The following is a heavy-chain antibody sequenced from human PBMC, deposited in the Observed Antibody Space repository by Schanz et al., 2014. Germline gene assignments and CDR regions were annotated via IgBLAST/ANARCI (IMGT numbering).Heavy chain of an antibody. CDR2: IYIGGNT. CDR3: ARGGPAYDFDY. D-gene: IGHD2-21*01. J-gene: IGHJ4*02. V-gene: IGHV3-66*01. CDR1: GFSVGNKY. Sequence: EVQLVESGGGLVQPGGSLRLSCAASGFSVGNKYMNWVRQAPGKGLEWVSFIYIGGNTYYADSVKGRFTISRDNTKNTVYIQMSSLRAEDTAVYCCARGGPAYDFDYWGQGTLVTVSS.